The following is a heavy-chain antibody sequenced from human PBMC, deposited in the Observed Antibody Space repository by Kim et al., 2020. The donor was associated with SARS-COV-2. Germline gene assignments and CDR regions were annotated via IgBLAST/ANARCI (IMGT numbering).Heavy chain of an antibody. CDR1: GFTVTNSD. CDR3: VRDDYSWLSVGAGTGFYY. V-gene: IGHV3-66*01. D-gene: IGHD1-26*01. Sequence: GGSLRLSCATSGFTVTNSDMAWVRQAPGKGLEWVSDIYRGGRADYADSVKGSFIISKDTSKNMVYFQMNSLRVEETAAYYCVRDDYSWLSVGAGTGFYY. J-gene: IGHJ6*01. CDR2: IYRGGRA.